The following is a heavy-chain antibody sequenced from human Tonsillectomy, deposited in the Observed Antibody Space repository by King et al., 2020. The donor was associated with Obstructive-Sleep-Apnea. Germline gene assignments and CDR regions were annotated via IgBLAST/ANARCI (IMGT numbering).Heavy chain of an antibody. J-gene: IGHJ4*02. D-gene: IGHD5-12*01. Sequence: QLVQSGAEVKKPGASVKVSCKASGYTFTNYDINWVRQATGQGLEWMGWMNPNSGNTDYAQKFQGRVTMTRDTSITTAYMELSSLRSEDTAVYYCAREVDPFGDSYGAGDYWGQGTLVTVSS. CDR3: AREVDPFGDSYGAGDY. V-gene: IGHV1-8*01. CDR1: GYTFTNYD. CDR2: MNPNSGNT.